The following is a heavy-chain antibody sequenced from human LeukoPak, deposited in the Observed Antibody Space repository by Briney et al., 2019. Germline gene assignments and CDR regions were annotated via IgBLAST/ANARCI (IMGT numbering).Heavy chain of an antibody. CDR1: GFTFSSYW. J-gene: IGHJ4*02. CDR2: IKQDGSEK. CDR3: ARVGDCGGDCYSGDFDY. V-gene: IGHV3-7*01. D-gene: IGHD2-21*02. Sequence: GGSLRLSCAASGFTFSSYWMSWVRQAPGKGLEWVANIKQDGSEKYYVDSVKGRFTISRDNAKNSLYLQMNSLRAEDTAVYYCARVGDCGGDCYSGDFDYWGQGTLVTVSS.